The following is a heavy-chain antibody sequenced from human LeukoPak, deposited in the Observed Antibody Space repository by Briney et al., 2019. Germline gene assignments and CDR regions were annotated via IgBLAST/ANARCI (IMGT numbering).Heavy chain of an antibody. V-gene: IGHV1-18*01. CDR2: ISAYNGNT. CDR1: GYTFTSYG. Sequence: GASVKVSCKASGYTFTSYGISWVRQAPGQGLEWMGWISAYNGNTNYAQKLQGRVTMTTDTSTSTAYMELRSLRSDDTAVYYCARRYCSSTSCPYYFDYWGQGTLVTVSS. CDR3: ARRYCSSTSCPYYFDY. D-gene: IGHD2-2*01. J-gene: IGHJ4*02.